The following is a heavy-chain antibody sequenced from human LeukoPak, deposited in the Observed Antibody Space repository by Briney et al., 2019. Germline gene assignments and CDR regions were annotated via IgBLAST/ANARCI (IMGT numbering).Heavy chain of an antibody. D-gene: IGHD6-13*01. Sequence: PSETLSLTCTVSGGSISSGGYYWSWIRQHPGKGLEWIGYIYYSGSTNYNPSLKSRLTISVDTSKNQFSLKLSSVTAADTAVYFCARLPSRSRPFDFWGPGILVTVSS. V-gene: IGHV4-61*08. CDR3: ARLPSRSRPFDF. CDR2: IYYSGST. J-gene: IGHJ4*02. CDR1: GGSISSGGYY.